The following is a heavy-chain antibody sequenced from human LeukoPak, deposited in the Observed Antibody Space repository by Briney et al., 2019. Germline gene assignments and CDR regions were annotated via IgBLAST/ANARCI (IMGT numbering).Heavy chain of an antibody. D-gene: IGHD2-2*02. CDR3: AKPSCSSTGCYRYYYGMDV. J-gene: IGHJ6*02. Sequence: SGGSLRLSCATSGFSFSSFWMSWVRQAPGKGLEWVANIKKDGSEKYYVDSVKGRFTISRDNVKNSLYLQMNSLRAEDTGVYYCAKPSCSSTGCYRYYYGMDVWGQGTTVTVSS. V-gene: IGHV3-7*03. CDR1: GFSFSSFW. CDR2: IKKDGSEK.